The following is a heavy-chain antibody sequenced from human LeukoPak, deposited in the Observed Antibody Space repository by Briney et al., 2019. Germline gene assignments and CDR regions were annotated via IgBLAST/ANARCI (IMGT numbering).Heavy chain of an antibody. CDR3: TRRAARWQFDL. CDR1: GFNFDDYA. J-gene: IGHJ2*01. CDR2: INWKTGNG. V-gene: IGHV3-9*01. Sequence: GRSLRLSCAVSGFNFDDYAMHWVRQAPGRGLEWVSGINWKTGNGVYADSVKGRFTISRDNAKNSLYLQMSSLRAEDTALYYCTRRAARWQFDLWGRGTLLTVSS. D-gene: IGHD5-24*01.